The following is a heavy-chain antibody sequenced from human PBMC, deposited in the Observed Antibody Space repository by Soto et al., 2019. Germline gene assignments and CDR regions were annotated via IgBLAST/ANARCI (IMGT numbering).Heavy chain of an antibody. Sequence: SETLSLTCAVSGYSISSGGYSWNWIRQPPGKGLEWIGYIYHSGNASYNPSLKSRVTISVDGSKNHFSLQLTSVTAADTAVYYCARGRLLPAVNFDFWGQGALVTVSS. CDR2: IYHSGNA. V-gene: IGHV4-30-2*01. D-gene: IGHD2-2*01. CDR1: GYSISSGGYS. CDR3: ARGRLLPAVNFDF. J-gene: IGHJ4*02.